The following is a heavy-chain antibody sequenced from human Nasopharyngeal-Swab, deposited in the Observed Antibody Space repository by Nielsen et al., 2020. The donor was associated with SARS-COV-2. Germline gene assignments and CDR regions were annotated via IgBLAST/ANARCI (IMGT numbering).Heavy chain of an antibody. V-gene: IGHV3-48*03. Sequence: SCAASGFTFDKYEMNWVRQAPGKGLEWVAYISTSGTTIHYADSVRGRFTVSRDDAKKSLHLQMNSLRVDDTAVYYCARASRGWSWGQGTPVTVSS. J-gene: IGHJ5*02. CDR2: ISTSGTTI. CDR1: GFTFDKYE. D-gene: IGHD6-19*01. CDR3: ARASRGWS.